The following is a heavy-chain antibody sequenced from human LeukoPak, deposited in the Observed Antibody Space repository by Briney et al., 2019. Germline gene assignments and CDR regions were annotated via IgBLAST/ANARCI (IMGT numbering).Heavy chain of an antibody. D-gene: IGHD6-19*01. Sequence: SETLSLTCTVSGGSISSSSYYWGWIRRPPGKGLEWIGSIYYSGSTYYNPSLKSRVTISVDTSKNQFSLKLSSVTAADTAVYYCARLSSGWYRYFDYWGQGTLVTVSS. V-gene: IGHV4-39*01. CDR1: GGSISSSSYY. J-gene: IGHJ4*02. CDR3: ARLSSGWYRYFDY. CDR2: IYYSGST.